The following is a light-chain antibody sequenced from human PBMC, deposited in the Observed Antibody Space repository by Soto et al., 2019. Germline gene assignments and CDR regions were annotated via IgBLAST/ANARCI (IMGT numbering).Light chain of an antibody. Sequence: EIVLAQSPGTLCLSPGERATLSCRASQSVSSTYLAWFQQKPGQAPRLLIYASSNRATGIPDRFSGSASGTDFTLTINRLEPEDFAVYYCQLYGISPHFGQGTRLEIK. CDR3: QLYGISPH. CDR1: QSVSSTY. CDR2: ASS. V-gene: IGKV3-20*01. J-gene: IGKJ5*01.